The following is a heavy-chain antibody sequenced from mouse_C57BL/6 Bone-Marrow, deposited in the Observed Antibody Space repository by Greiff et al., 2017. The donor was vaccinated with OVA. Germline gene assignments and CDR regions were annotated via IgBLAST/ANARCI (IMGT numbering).Heavy chain of an antibody. J-gene: IGHJ3*01. CDR3: ARSPSITTRFAY. D-gene: IGHD1-1*01. Sequence: QVQLQQSGAELVRPGTSVKVSCKASGYAFTNYLIEWVKQRPGQGLEWIGVINPGSGGTNYNEKFKGKATLTADKSSSTAYMQLSSLTSEDSAVYFCARSPSITTRFAYWGQGTLVTVSA. CDR1: GYAFTNYL. CDR2: INPGSGGT. V-gene: IGHV1-54*01.